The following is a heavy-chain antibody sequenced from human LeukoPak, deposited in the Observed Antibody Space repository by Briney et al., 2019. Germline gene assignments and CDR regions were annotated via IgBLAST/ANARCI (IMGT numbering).Heavy chain of an antibody. J-gene: IGHJ4*02. CDR1: GFTFSSYS. CDR3: AKEDTYYDFWSGSIFPYYFDY. D-gene: IGHD3-3*01. CDR2: ISGSGGST. V-gene: IGHV3-23*01. Sequence: GGSLRLSCAASGFTFSSYSMNWVRQAPGKGLEWVSAISGSGGSTYYADSVKGRFTISRDNSKNTLYLQMNSLRAEDTAVYYCAKEDTYYDFWSGSIFPYYFDYWGQGTLVTVSS.